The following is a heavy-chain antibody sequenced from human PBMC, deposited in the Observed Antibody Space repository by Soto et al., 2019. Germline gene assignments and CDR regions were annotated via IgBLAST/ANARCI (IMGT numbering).Heavy chain of an antibody. CDR3: ARHLSYCSGGSCYSGSGRQNWFDP. Sequence: QLQLQESGPGLVKPSETLSLTCTVSGGSISSSSYYWGWIRQPPGKGLEWIGSIYYSGSTYYNPSLKSRVTISVDTSKNQFSLKLSSVTAADTAVYYCARHLSYCSGGSCYSGSGRQNWFDPWGQGTLVTVSS. CDR2: IYYSGST. D-gene: IGHD2-15*01. CDR1: GGSISSSSYY. J-gene: IGHJ5*02. V-gene: IGHV4-39*01.